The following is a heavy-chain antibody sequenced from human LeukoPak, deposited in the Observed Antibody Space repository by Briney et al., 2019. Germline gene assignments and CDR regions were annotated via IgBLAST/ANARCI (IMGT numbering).Heavy chain of an antibody. Sequence: SEALSLTCAVYGGSFSGYYWSWIRQPPGKGLEWIGEINHSGSTNYNPSLESRVTISVDTSKNQFSLKLSSVTAADTAVYYCATGGYWGQGTLVTVSS. D-gene: IGHD1-14*01. CDR2: INHSGST. J-gene: IGHJ4*02. CDR1: GGSFSGYY. V-gene: IGHV4-34*01. CDR3: ATGGY.